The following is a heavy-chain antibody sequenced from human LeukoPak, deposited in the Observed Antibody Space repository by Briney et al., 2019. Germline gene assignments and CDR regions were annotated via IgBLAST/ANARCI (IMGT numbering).Heavy chain of an antibody. CDR2: IWYDGSNK. CDR3: AKGDTAMVSYYFDY. Sequence: QPGRSLRLSCAASGFTFSSYGMHWVRQAPGKGLEWVAVIWYDGSNKYYADSVKGRFTISRDNSKNTLYLQMNSLRAEDTAVYYCAKGDTAMVSYYFDYWGQGTLVTVSS. CDR1: GFTFSSYG. D-gene: IGHD5-18*01. V-gene: IGHV3-33*06. J-gene: IGHJ4*02.